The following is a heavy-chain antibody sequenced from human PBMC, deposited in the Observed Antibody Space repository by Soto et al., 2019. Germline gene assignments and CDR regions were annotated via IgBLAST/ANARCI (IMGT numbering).Heavy chain of an antibody. D-gene: IGHD6-19*01. V-gene: IGHV1-18*04. CDR1: GYTFNTYG. CDR2: ISGYNGNT. J-gene: IGHJ4*02. CDR3: ASAVPLDY. Sequence: QVQLVQSGPEVKKPGASVQVSCKASGYTFNTYGISWVRQAPGQGLEWMGWISGYNGNTNYAQHLQDRVTLTIDTSTGTAYMELRSLRSDDTALYYCASAVPLDYWGQGTLVTVSS.